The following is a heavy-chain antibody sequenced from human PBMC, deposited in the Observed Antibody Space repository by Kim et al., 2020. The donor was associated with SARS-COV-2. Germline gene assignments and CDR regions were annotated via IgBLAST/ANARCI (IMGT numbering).Heavy chain of an antibody. CDR1: GFTFSSYG. J-gene: IGHJ4*02. D-gene: IGHD6-19*01. CDR3: ARGRGSGLGGYFDY. CDR2: IWYDGSNK. V-gene: IGHV3-33*01. Sequence: GGSLRLSCAASGFTFSSYGMHWVRQAPGKGLEWVAVIWYDGSNKYYADSVKGRFTISRDNSKNTLYLQMNSLRAEDTAVYYCARGRGSGLGGYFDYWGQGTLVTVSS.